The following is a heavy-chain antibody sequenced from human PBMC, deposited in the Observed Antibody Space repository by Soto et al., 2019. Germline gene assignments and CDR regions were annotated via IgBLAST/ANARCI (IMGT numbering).Heavy chain of an antibody. Sequence: QVQLVQSGAEVKKPGASVRVSCKNSGYTFINYGITWVRQAPGQGLEWMGWLSAYNGDTSSSEKLQDRFTMTTDTSTNTVYMDLRSLTSDDTAGYYCARWSAIVGGAEALDVWGQGTMVIVSS. CDR1: GYTFINYG. CDR2: LSAYNGDT. J-gene: IGHJ3*01. V-gene: IGHV1-18*01. CDR3: ARWSAIVGGAEALDV. D-gene: IGHD1-26*01.